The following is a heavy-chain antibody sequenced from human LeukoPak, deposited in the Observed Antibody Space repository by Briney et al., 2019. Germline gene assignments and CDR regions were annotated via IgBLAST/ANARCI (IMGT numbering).Heavy chain of an antibody. CDR2: INRDGSEK. V-gene: IGHV3-7*01. CDR3: ARDGGVSGYDLLDY. D-gene: IGHD5-12*01. Sequence: PGGSLRLSCAASGFTFSSLWMTWVRQAPGKGLEWVANINRDGSEKYYVDSVKGRFTISRDSAKNSVYLQMNSLRVEDTAVYYCARDGGVSGYDLLDYWGQGTLVTVSS. J-gene: IGHJ4*02. CDR1: GFTFSSLW.